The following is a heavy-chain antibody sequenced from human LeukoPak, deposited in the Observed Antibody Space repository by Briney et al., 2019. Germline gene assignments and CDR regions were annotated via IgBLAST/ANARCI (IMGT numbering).Heavy chain of an antibody. CDR2: SIPIFCTA. D-gene: IGHD3-10*01. J-gene: IGHJ5*02. CDR3: ARMLPRYYGSGSYLNWLDP. V-gene: IGHV1-69*05. CDR1: GGTFSIYA. Sequence: SVKVSCKASGGTFSIYAISWVRQAPGQGLEWMGGSIPIFCTANYAQKFQGRVTITTDESTSTACMELSSLRSEATAVDYCARMLPRYYGSGSYLNWLDPWGQGTLVTVSS.